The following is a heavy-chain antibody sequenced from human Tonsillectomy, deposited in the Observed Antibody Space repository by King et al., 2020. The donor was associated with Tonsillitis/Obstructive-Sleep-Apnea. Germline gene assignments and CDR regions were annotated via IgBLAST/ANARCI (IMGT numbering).Heavy chain of an antibody. V-gene: IGHV5-10-1*03. J-gene: IGHJ6*02. CDR1: GYIFTNYW. D-gene: IGHD5-18*01. CDR3: ARSAYSNGYSDYYYNMDV. CDR2: IDPSDSYT. Sequence: VQLVESGAEVKKPGESLRISCKGSGYIFTNYWINWVRQMPGKGLEWMGTIDPSDSYTNYSPSFQGHVSISADKSITTAYMQWSSLKASDTAMYYRARSAYSNGYSDYYYNMDVWGQGTTVTVSS.